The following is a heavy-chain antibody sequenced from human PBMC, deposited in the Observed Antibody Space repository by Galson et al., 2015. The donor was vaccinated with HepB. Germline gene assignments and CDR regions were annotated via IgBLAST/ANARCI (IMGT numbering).Heavy chain of an antibody. Sequence: SVKVSCKASGGTFSSYAISWVRQAPGQGLEWMGGIIPILGIANYAQKFQGRATITADKSTSTAYMELSSLRSEDTAVYYCARSSGVGATIRGDFDYWAREPWSPSPQ. CDR1: GGTFSSYA. J-gene: IGHJ4*02. D-gene: IGHD5-12*01. CDR2: IIPILGIA. V-gene: IGHV1-69*10. CDR3: ARSSGVGATIRGDFDY.